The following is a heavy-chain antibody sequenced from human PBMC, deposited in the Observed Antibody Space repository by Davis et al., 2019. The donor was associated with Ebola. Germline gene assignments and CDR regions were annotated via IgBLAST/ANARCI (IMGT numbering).Heavy chain of an antibody. Sequence: PGGSLRLSCAASGFTFSSYWMSWVRQAPGKGLEWVANIKQDKSEKYYVDSVKGRFTISRDNAKNSLYLQMNSLRAEDTAVYYCARARGDDFWSGYLVRMDVWGQGTTVTVSS. D-gene: IGHD3-3*01. CDR2: IKQDKSEK. CDR3: ARARGDDFWSGYLVRMDV. CDR1: GFTFSSYW. V-gene: IGHV3-7*03. J-gene: IGHJ6*02.